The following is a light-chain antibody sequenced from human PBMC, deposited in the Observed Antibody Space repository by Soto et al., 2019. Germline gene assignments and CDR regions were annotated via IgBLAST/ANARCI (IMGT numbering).Light chain of an antibody. V-gene: IGKV1-39*01. CDR2: AAS. J-gene: IGKJ3*01. Sequence: EIQMTQSPSSLSAAVGDRVTISCRASQSISSYLNWYRQKPGEAPNLLMSAASRLQSGVPSRFSGSGSGTDFTLTVSGLQAEDFGTYYCPQTYSIPLTSGHGTKAD. CDR1: QSISSY. CDR3: PQTYSIPLT.